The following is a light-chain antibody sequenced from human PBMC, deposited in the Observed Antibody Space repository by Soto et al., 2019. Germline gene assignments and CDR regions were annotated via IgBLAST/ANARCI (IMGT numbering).Light chain of an antibody. CDR2: GAS. V-gene: IGKV3-20*01. J-gene: IGKJ1*01. CDR3: QQYGSSPST. Sequence: IVLTQSPGTLSLSPGERATLSCRASQSVTSNYLAWYQQKPGQAPRLVIFGASIRDTGIPDRISGSGSETDFTLTISRLEPEDFAVYHCQQYGSSPSTFGQGTKVDIK. CDR1: QSVTSNY.